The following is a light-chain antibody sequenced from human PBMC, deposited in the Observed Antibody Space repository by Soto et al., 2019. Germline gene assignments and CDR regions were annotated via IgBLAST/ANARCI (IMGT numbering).Light chain of an antibody. CDR3: QQYNMWPLWK. CDR2: GAF. V-gene: IGKV3-15*01. CDR1: LSVRAV. J-gene: IGKJ1*01. Sequence: VVTPSPATLSVALREIATSSCTASLSVRAVLAWYRQIPGQAARLLIYGAFTRATGSPAWFSGSGSGTEFTLPIRRLQSEEFAVYFCQQYNMWPLWKFGQGTKVDI.